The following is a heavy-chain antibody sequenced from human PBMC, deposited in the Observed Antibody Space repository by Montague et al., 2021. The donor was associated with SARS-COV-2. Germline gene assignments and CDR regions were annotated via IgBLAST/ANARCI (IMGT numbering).Heavy chain of an antibody. D-gene: IGHD3-9*01. CDR3: AQSNDVLRYFDWTYKMRGFDC. J-gene: IGHJ4*02. V-gene: IGHV2-5*02. CDR1: GFSLSTSGVG. Sequence: PALVKPTQTLTLICTFSGFSLSTSGVGVGWIRQPPGKALEWLALIYWDDDKRYSPSLKSRLTITKDTSKNQVVLTMTNMDPVDTATYYSAQSNDVLRYFDWTYKMRGFDCWGQGTLVTVSS. CDR2: IYWDDDK.